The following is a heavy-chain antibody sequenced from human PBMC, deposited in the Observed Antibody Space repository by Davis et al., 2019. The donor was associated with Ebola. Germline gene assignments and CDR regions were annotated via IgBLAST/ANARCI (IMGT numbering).Heavy chain of an antibody. CDR2: INHSGST. J-gene: IGHJ3*02. D-gene: IGHD1-26*01. V-gene: IGHV4-34*01. CDR1: GGSISSGYY. CDR3: ARKGELPRSDAFDI. Sequence: PSETLSLTCTVSGGSISSGYYWSWIRQPPGKGLEWIGEINHSGSTNYNPSLKSRVTISVDTSKNQFSLKLSSVTAADTAVYYCARKGELPRSDAFDIWGQGTMVTVSS.